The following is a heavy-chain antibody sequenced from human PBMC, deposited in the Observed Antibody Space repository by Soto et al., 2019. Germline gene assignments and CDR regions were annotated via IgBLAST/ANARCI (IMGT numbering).Heavy chain of an antibody. CDR1: GFTFRNAW. CDR2: IKSKSDGGTT. Sequence: KPGGSLRLSCAASGFTFRNAWMSWARQAPGKGLEWVGRIKSKSDGGTTDYAAPVKGRFTISRDDSKNTLYLQMNSLKTEDTAVYYCTTVSYDFVDYYYGMDVWGQWTTV. V-gene: IGHV3-15*01. D-gene: IGHD3-3*01. J-gene: IGHJ6*02. CDR3: TTVSYDFVDYYYGMDV.